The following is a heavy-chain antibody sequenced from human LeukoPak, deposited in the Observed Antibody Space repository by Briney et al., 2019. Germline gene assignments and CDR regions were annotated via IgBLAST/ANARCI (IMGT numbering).Heavy chain of an antibody. CDR3: ARENYGDSQRGYYYYGMDV. CDR2: IYYSGST. CDR1: GGSFSGYY. Sequence: SETLSLTCAVYGGSFSGYYWSWIRQHPGKGLEWIGYIYYSGSTYYNPSLKSRVTISVDTSKNQFSLKLSSVTAADTAVYYCARENYGDSQRGYYYYGMDVWGQRTTVTVSS. D-gene: IGHD4-17*01. V-gene: IGHV4-31*11. J-gene: IGHJ6*02.